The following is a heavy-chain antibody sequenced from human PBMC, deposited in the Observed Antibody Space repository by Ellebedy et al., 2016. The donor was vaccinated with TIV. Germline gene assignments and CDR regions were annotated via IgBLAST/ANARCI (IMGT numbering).Heavy chain of an antibody. V-gene: IGHV3-73*01. Sequence: GGSLRLSXAASGFTFSHHWMHWVRQASGKGLEWLGRILGKSNDYATAYAASVKGRFTISRDDSKNTAFLQMNSLRTEDTAVYYCTRLSSFPATISFDSWGQGTLVTVSS. J-gene: IGHJ4*02. CDR2: ILGKSNDYAT. CDR3: TRLSSFPATISFDS. CDR1: GFTFSHHW. D-gene: IGHD2-2*01.